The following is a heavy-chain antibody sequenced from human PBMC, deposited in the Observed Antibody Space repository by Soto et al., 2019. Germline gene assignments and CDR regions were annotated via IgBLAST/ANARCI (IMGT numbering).Heavy chain of an antibody. D-gene: IGHD3-3*01. CDR1: GFTFSSYW. Sequence: GGSLRLSCAASGFTFSSYWMSWVRQAPGKGLEWVANIKQDGSEKYFVDSVKGRFTISRDNAQNSLYLQLNSLRAEDTAVYYCTRVQGRYDPPDYWGQGSLVTVSS. CDR2: IKQDGSEK. V-gene: IGHV3-7*01. CDR3: TRVQGRYDPPDY. J-gene: IGHJ4*02.